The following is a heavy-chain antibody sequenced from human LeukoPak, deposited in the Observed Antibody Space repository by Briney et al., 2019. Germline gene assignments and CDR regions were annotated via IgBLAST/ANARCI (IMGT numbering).Heavy chain of an antibody. CDR1: GYTFTSYG. V-gene: IGHV1-18*01. D-gene: IGHD3-22*01. J-gene: IGHJ4*02. Sequence: ASVKVSCKASGYTFTSYGISWVRQAPGQGLEWMGWISAYNGNTNYAQKLQGRVTMTTDTSTSTAYMELRSLRSDDTAVYYCARSGSYYYDSSGYLEFDYWGQGTLVTVSS. CDR3: ARSGSYYYDSSGYLEFDY. CDR2: ISAYNGNT.